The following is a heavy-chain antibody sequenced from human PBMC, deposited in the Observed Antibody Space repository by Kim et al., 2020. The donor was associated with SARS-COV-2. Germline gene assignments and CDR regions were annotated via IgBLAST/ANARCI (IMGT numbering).Heavy chain of an antibody. V-gene: IGHV6-1*01. CDR1: GDSVSSNSAS. CDR3: SNFGGGPSY. D-gene: IGHD2-21*01. J-gene: IGHJ1*01. CDR2: TYYRSKWYS. Sequence: SQTLSLTCAISGDSVSSNSASWNWIRQSPSRGLEWLGITYYRSKWYSEYAVSVKSRITINADTSKNQFTLQLNSVTPEDTAVYYCSNFGGGPSYWGQGTLVTVSS.